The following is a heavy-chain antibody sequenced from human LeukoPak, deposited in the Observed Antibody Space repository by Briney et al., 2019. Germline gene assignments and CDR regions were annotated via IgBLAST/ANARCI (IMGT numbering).Heavy chain of an antibody. CDR2: IYYSGAT. V-gene: IGHV4-39*07. CDR1: GGSITRSNYY. CDR3: AGLGDGRTFDS. J-gene: IGHJ4*02. Sequence: SETLSLTCTVSGGSITRSNYYWGWIRQPPGKGLEWIGSIYYSGATLYNPSLKSRVTISVDTSKNQFSLKLSSVTAADTAVYYCAGLGDGRTFDSWGQGTLVTVSS. D-gene: IGHD2-21*01.